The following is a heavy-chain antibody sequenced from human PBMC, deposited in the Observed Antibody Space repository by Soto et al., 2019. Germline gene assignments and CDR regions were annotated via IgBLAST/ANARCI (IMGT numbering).Heavy chain of an antibody. CDR3: ARAGEVPAAEFDP. CDR1: GGSFSGYY. Sequence: PSETLSLTCAVYGGSFSGYYWSWIRQPPGKGLEWIGEINHSGSTNYNPSLKSRVTISVDTSKNQFSLKLSSVTAADTAVYYCARAGEVPAAEFDPWGQGTLVTVSS. D-gene: IGHD2-2*01. J-gene: IGHJ5*02. CDR2: INHSGST. V-gene: IGHV4-34*01.